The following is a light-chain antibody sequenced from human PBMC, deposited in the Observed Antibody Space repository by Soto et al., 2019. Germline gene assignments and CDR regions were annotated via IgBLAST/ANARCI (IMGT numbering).Light chain of an antibody. CDR2: WSS. V-gene: IGKV4-1*01. J-gene: IGKJ4*01. CDR1: HRNFSSSTSKNY. Sequence: DVPRTLSPDSLAVAQGKSATINCRPIHRNFSSSTSKNYLAWYQQKPGQPPTLLIYWSSTRESGVPDRFSGSGSGTDFALTMRCRQAEDVAVYYCQEYYSAPLSFAGGTKVDIK. CDR3: QEYYSAPLS.